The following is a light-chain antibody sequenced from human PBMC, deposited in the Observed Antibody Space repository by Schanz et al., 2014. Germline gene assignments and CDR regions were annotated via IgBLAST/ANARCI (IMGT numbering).Light chain of an antibody. Sequence: QSALTQPASVSGSPGQSITISCTGTSSDVGSYNLVSWYQQHPGKAPKLLIYDVTNRPSGVSNRFSGSKSGNTASLTISGLQAEDEADYYCSSYTSSVSYVFGPGTKLTVL. J-gene: IGLJ1*01. V-gene: IGLV2-14*02. CDR2: DVT. CDR1: SSDVGSYNL. CDR3: SSYTSSVSYV.